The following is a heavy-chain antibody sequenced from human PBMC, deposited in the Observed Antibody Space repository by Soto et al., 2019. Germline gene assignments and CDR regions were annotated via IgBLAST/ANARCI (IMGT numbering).Heavy chain of an antibody. D-gene: IGHD2-21*02. CDR1: GFTVSSNY. CDR2: FYSGGST. Sequence: EVQLVETGGGLIQXGXXXRLSCAASGFTVSSNYMSWVRQAPGKGLEWVSVFYSGGSTYYADSVKGRFTISRDYSKNSRYLQMNSLRAEDTAVYYCAKEGGYGGDSGHWYFDLWGRGTLVTVSS. V-gene: IGHV3-53*02. J-gene: IGHJ2*01. CDR3: AKEGGYGGDSGHWYFDL.